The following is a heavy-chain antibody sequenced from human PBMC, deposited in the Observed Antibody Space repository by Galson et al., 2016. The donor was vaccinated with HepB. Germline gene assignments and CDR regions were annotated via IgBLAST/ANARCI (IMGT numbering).Heavy chain of an antibody. Sequence: SLRLSCAVSGFTVSDYYMTWIRQAPGKGLEWVSHITSSTGYTNYTDSVKGRFTISRDNAKNSVYLQMNSLRVEDTAVYYCSRVVYYSGWSDAFDMWGQGTMVTVSS. V-gene: IGHV3-11*06. D-gene: IGHD6-19*01. CDR2: ITSSTGYT. CDR3: SRVVYYSGWSDAFDM. CDR1: GFTVSDYY. J-gene: IGHJ3*02.